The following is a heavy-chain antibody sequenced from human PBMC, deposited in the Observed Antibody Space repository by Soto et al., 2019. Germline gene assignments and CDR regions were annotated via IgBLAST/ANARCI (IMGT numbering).Heavy chain of an antibody. J-gene: IGHJ6*03. CDR3: AKVYYPDYYYYYYMDV. CDR2: ISGSGGST. Sequence: EVQLLESGGGLVQPGGSLRLSCAASGFTFSSYAMSWVRQAPGKGLEWVSAISGSGGSTYYADSVKGRFTISRDNSKNTLYLQMNSLRDEDTAVYYCAKVYYPDYYYYYYMDVWGKGTTVTVSS. D-gene: IGHD3-10*01. V-gene: IGHV3-23*01. CDR1: GFTFSSYA.